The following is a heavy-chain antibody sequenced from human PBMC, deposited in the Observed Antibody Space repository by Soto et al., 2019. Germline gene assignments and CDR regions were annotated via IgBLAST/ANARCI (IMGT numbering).Heavy chain of an antibody. CDR3: ARSISAITGDGMDV. CDR1: GDSVSSNRAA. V-gene: IGHV6-1*01. CDR2: TYHRSKWFY. J-gene: IGHJ6*02. D-gene: IGHD1-7*01. Sequence: PSQTLSLTCDIYGDSVSSNRAAWSWIRQSPSRGLEWLGRTYHRSKWFYDYAVSVKSRITISPDTPKNQFSLQLNSVTPEDMAVYYCARSISAITGDGMDVWGQGTKVTVSS.